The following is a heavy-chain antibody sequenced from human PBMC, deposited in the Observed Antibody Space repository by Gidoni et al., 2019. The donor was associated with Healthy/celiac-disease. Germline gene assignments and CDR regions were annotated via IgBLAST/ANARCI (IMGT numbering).Heavy chain of an antibody. V-gene: IGHV3-23*01. CDR2: ISGSGGST. D-gene: IGHD4-17*01. CDR1: GFTFSSYA. Sequence: EVQLLESGGGLVQPGGSLRLSCAAPGFTFSSYAMSWVRQAPGKGLECVSAISGSGGSTYYADSVKGRFTISRDNSKNTLYLQMNSLRAEDTAVYYCAKDQSRYGDYFWEFDYWGQGTLVTVSS. CDR3: AKDQSRYGDYFWEFDY. J-gene: IGHJ4*02.